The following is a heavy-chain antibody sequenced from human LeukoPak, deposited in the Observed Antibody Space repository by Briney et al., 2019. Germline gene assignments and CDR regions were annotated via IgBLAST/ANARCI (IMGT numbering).Heavy chain of an antibody. CDR2: IYYSGST. CDR1: GGSISSSSYY. D-gene: IGHD3-10*01. Sequence: PSETLSLTCTASGGSISSSSYYWGWIRQPPGKGLEWIGNIYYSGSTNYNPSLKSRVTISVDTSKNQFSLNLTSVTAADTAVYYCVRGVRIWGQGTMVTVSS. CDR3: VRGVRI. V-gene: IGHV4-39*01. J-gene: IGHJ3*02.